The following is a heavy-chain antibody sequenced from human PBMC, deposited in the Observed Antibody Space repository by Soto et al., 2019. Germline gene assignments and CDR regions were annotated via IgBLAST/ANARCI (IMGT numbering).Heavy chain of an antibody. CDR2: FDPEDGET. J-gene: IGHJ4*02. CDR3: ATDRRGIAAAGIRFGVL. D-gene: IGHD6-13*01. Sequence: ASVKVSCKASGYTFTSYYMHWVRLAPGQGLEWMGGFDPEDGETIYAQKFQGRVTMTEDRSTDTAYMELSSLRSEDTAVYYCATDRRGIAAAGIRFGVLWGQGTLVTVSS. V-gene: IGHV1-24*01. CDR1: GYTFTSYY.